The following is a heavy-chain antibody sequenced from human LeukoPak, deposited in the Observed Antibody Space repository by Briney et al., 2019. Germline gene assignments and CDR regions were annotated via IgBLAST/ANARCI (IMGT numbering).Heavy chain of an antibody. D-gene: IGHD3-22*01. CDR3: ASGGNYYDSSGSFDY. V-gene: IGHV1-18*01. J-gene: IGHJ4*02. CDR1: GYTFTSYG. CDR2: ISAYNGNT. Sequence: ASVKVSCKASGYTFTSYGISWVRQAPGQGLEWMGWISAYNGNTNYAQKLQGRVTMTTETSTSTAYMELRSLRSDDTAVYYCASGGNYYDSSGSFDYWGQGTLVTVSS.